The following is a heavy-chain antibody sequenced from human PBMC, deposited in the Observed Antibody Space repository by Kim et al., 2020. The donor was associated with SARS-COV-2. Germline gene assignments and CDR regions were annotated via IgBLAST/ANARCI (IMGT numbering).Heavy chain of an antibody. CDR3: ARTPGGSYSSFDI. J-gene: IGHJ3*02. D-gene: IGHD1-26*01. V-gene: IGHV4-39*01. Sequence: SHPSLKTRITTSVDTSKNQFSLKLSAGTAADAAVYYCARTPGGSYSSFDIWGQGTMVTVSS.